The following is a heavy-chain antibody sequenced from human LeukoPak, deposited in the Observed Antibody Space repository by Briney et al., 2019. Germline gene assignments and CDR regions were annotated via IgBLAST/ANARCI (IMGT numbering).Heavy chain of an antibody. CDR1: GFTFSSSA. V-gene: IGHV3-72*01. J-gene: IGHJ3*02. Sequence: GGSLRLSCAASGFTFSSSAMHWVRQAPGKGLEWVGLTRNKANSYTTEYAASVKGRFTISRDDSKNSLYLQMNSLKTEDTAVYYCASTPGYSYGNDAFDIWGQGTMVTVSS. CDR2: TRNKANSYTT. CDR3: ASTPGYSYGNDAFDI. D-gene: IGHD5-18*01.